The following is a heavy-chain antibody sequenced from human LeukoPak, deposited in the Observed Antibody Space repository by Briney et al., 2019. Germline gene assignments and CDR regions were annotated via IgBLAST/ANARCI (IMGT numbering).Heavy chain of an antibody. Sequence: GGSLRLSCTASGFTFGDYAMSWFRQAPGKVLEWVGFIRSKAYGGTTEYAASVKGRFTISRDDSKSIAYLQMNSLKTEDTAVYYCTGGYYDILTGLNWFDPWGQGTLVTVSS. CDR3: TGGYYDILTGLNWFDP. CDR2: IRSKAYGGTT. J-gene: IGHJ5*02. CDR1: GFTFGDYA. V-gene: IGHV3-49*03. D-gene: IGHD3-9*01.